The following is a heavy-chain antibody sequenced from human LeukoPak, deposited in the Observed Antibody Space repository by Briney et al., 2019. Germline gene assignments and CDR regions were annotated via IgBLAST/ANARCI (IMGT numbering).Heavy chain of an antibody. CDR3: ARGGVTYYDILTGYYGVDY. CDR2: ISAYNGNT. V-gene: IGHV1-18*01. Sequence: ASVKVSCKASGYTFTSYGISWARQAPGQGLEWMGWISAYNGNTNYAQKLQGRVTMTTDTSTSTAYMELRSLRSDDTAVYYCARGGVTYYDILTGYYGVDYWGQGTLVTVSS. J-gene: IGHJ4*02. CDR1: GYTFTSYG. D-gene: IGHD3-9*01.